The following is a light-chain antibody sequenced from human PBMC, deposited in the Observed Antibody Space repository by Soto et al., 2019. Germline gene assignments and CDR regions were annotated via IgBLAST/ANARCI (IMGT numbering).Light chain of an antibody. CDR1: QSVSSN. Sequence: EIVMTQSPATLSVSPGERATLSCRASQSVSSNLAWYQQKPGQAPRLLIYGASTRATGIPARFSGSGSGTEFTLTISSLHSEDFAAYSCQQYNNWPYTFGQGTKLEIK. V-gene: IGKV3-15*01. J-gene: IGKJ2*01. CDR3: QQYNNWPYT. CDR2: GAS.